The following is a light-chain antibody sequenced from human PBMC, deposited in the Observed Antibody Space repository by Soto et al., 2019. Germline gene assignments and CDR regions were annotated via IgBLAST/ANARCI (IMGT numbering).Light chain of an antibody. J-gene: IGLJ1*01. CDR2: EVS. CDR3: SSYTSSSTLV. CDR1: SSDVGGYNY. V-gene: IGLV2-14*01. Sequence: QSALTQPASVSGSPGQSITISCTGTSSDVGGYNYVSWYQQHPGKAPKLMIYEVSNRPSGVSYRFSGSKSGNTASLTISGLQAEDEADYYCSSYTSSSTLVFGTGTKVTAL.